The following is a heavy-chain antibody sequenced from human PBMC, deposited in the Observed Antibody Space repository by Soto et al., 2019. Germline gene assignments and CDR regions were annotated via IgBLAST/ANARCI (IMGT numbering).Heavy chain of an antibody. CDR1: GFTFSSYG. Sequence: QVPLVESGGGVVQPGRSLRLSCAASGFTFSSYGMHWVRQAPGKGLEWVAVIWYDGSNKYYADSVKGRFTISRDNSKNTLYLQMNSLRAEDTAVYYCARDWGLVVGAIDWFDPWGQGTLVTVSS. J-gene: IGHJ5*02. D-gene: IGHD1-26*01. CDR3: ARDWGLVVGAIDWFDP. CDR2: IWYDGSNK. V-gene: IGHV3-33*01.